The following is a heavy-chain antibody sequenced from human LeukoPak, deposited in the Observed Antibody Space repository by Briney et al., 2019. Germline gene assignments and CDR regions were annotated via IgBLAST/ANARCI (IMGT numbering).Heavy chain of an antibody. CDR1: GYTFTSYG. CDR3: AWSYLHSSGLPFDY. Sequence: GASVKVSCKASGYTFTSYGISWVRQAPGQGLEWMGWISAYNGNTNYAQKLQGRVTMTTDTSTSTAYMELRSLRSDDTAVYYCAWSYLHSSGLPFDYWGQGTLVTVSS. J-gene: IGHJ4*02. D-gene: IGHD6-19*01. V-gene: IGHV1-18*01. CDR2: ISAYNGNT.